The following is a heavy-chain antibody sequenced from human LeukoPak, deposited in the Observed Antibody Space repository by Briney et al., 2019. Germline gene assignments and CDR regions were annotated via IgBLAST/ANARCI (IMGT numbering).Heavy chain of an antibody. J-gene: IGHJ4*02. CDR1: GFTFSSYG. D-gene: IGHD5-12*01. Sequence: PGGSLRLSCAASGFTFSSYGMHWVRQAPGKGLEWVAFIRYDGSNKYYADSVRGRFTISRDNSKNTLYLQMNSLRAEDTAVYYCAKGLSGYDSGDYWGQGTLVTVSS. CDR3: AKGLSGYDSGDY. V-gene: IGHV3-30*02. CDR2: IRYDGSNK.